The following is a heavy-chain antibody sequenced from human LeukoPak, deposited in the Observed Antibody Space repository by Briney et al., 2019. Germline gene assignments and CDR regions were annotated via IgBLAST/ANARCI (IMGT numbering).Heavy chain of an antibody. CDR2: IIPILGIA. D-gene: IGHD3-16*02. CDR1: GCTFSSYA. V-gene: IGHV1-69*04. Sequence: SVKVSCKASGCTFSSYAISWVRQAPGQGLEWMGRIIPILGIANYAQKFQGRVTITADKSTSTAYMELSSLRSEDTAVYYCAREIGDYDYVWGSYRHDAFDIWGQGTMVTVSS. J-gene: IGHJ3*02. CDR3: AREIGDYDYVWGSYRHDAFDI.